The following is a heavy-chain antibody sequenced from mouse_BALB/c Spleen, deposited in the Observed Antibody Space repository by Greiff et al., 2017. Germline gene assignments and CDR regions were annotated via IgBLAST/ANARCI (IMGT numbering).Heavy chain of an antibody. J-gene: IGHJ4*01. CDR3: ARKGRGSSWDYAMDY. V-gene: IGHV2-2*02. Sequence: QVQLKESGPGLVQPSQSLSITCTVSGFSLTSYGVHWVRQSPGKGLEWLGVIWSGGSTDYNAAFISRLSISKDNSKSQVFFKMNSLQANDTAIYYCARKGRGSSWDYAMDYWGQGTSVTVSS. D-gene: IGHD1-1*01. CDR2: IWSGGST. CDR1: GFSLTSYG.